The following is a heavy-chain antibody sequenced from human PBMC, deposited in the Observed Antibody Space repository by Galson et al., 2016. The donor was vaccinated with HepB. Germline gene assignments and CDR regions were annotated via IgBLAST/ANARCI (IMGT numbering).Heavy chain of an antibody. J-gene: IGHJ4*02. CDR2: ISTRGST. CDR3: ARGTMVTPFDY. D-gene: IGHD4/OR15-4a*01. CDR1: GGSVSSYY. V-gene: IGHV4-4*07. Sequence: ETLSLTCTVSGGSVSSYYWSWIRQHAGKGLGWIGRISTRGSTNYNPSLKSRVTMSVDTSKNQVSLKLSSVTAADTAVYYCARGTMVTPFDYWGQGSLVTVSS.